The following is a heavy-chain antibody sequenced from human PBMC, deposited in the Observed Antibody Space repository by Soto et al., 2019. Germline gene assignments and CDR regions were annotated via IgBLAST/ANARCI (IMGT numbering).Heavy chain of an antibody. J-gene: IGHJ6*02. D-gene: IGHD5-18*01. Sequence: SETLSLTCTVSGDSISSYYWSWIRQPPGKGLEWIGYIYCSGSTNYNPSLKSRVTISVDTSKNQFSLKLTSVTAADTAVYYCARTRPSSYGLYYYGMDVWGQGTTVTVSS. CDR2: IYCSGST. CDR1: GDSISSYY. V-gene: IGHV4-59*01. CDR3: ARTRPSSYGLYYYGMDV.